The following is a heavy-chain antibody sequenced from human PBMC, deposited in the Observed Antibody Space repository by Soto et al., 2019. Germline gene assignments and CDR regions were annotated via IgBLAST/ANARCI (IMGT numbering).Heavy chain of an antibody. CDR2: ISWNSGSI. V-gene: IGHV3-9*01. J-gene: IGHJ6*03. Sequence: TWGSLRLSCAASGFTFDDYAMHWVRQAPGKGLEWVSGISWNSGSIGHADSVKGRFTISRDNAKNSLYLQMNSLRAEDTALYYCAKANNYDFWSGYYAPPMDVWGKGTTVTVSS. CDR1: GFTFDDYA. CDR3: AKANNYDFWSGYYAPPMDV. D-gene: IGHD3-3*01.